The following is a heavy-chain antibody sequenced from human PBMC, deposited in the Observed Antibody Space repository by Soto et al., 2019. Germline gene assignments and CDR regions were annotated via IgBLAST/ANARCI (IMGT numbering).Heavy chain of an antibody. CDR2: IIPVLGIA. CDR3: ASWGYDSSCYPIGIAY. V-gene: IGHV1-69*02. CDR1: GGTFSSYT. Sequence: QVQLVQSGAEVKKPGSSVKVSCKASGGTFSSYTISWVRQAPGQGLEGMGMIIPVLGIANYAQKFQGRVTITADNSTSTAYMGMSSLSSEDTAVYYCASWGYDSSCYPIGIAYWGQGTLVPVSS. D-gene: IGHD3-22*01. J-gene: IGHJ4*02.